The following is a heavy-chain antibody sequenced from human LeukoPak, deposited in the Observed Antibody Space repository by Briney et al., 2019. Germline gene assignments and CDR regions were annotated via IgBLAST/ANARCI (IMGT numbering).Heavy chain of an antibody. V-gene: IGHV4-4*07. D-gene: IGHD3-10*01. J-gene: IGHJ5*02. Sequence: SGTLSLTCTVSGGSISSYYWSWIRQPAGKGLEWIGRIYTSGSTNYNPSLKSRVTMSVDTSKNQFSLKLSSVTAADTAVYYCARVAITMVRGVIGWFDPWGQGTLVTVSS. CDR2: IYTSGST. CDR1: GGSISSYY. CDR3: ARVAITMVRGVIGWFDP.